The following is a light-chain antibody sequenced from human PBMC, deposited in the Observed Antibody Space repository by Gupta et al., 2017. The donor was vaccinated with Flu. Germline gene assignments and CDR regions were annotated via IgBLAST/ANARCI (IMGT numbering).Light chain of an antibody. CDR2: GNS. Sequence: QSVLTQPASVSGAPGQRVTISSTGSSSNIGAGYDVHWYQQLPGTAPKLLIYGNSNRPSGVPDRFSGSKSGTSASLAITGLQAEDEADYYCQSYDSSLSGWVFGGGTKLTVL. J-gene: IGLJ3*02. CDR1: SSNIGAGYD. V-gene: IGLV1-40*01. CDR3: QSYDSSLSGWV.